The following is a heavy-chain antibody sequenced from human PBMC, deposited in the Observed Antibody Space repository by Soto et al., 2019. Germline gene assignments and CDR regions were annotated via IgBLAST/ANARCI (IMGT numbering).Heavy chain of an antibody. CDR1: GGSVSSGSYY. D-gene: IGHD3-16*01. J-gene: IGHJ6*01. Sequence: SETLSLTCTVAGGSVSSGSYYRSLIRQPPGKGLEWIGYIYYSGGTNYNLSLNRRVTISVDTSKYQFPLKLSSVTAADTAVYYCATCEGEGLYDYGMDVWGQGTTVTVSS. V-gene: IGHV4-61*01. CDR3: ATCEGEGLYDYGMDV. CDR2: IYYSGGT.